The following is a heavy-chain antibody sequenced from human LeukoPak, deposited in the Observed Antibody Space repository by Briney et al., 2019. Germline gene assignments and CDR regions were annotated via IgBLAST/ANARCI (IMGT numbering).Heavy chain of an antibody. D-gene: IGHD5-12*01. J-gene: IGHJ4*02. Sequence: PVGSLRLSCASSGLTFISYAMSWVRQSPGKWLEWLSAISGSGGSTYYADSVKGRFTISRDNSKNTLYLQMNSLRAEDTAVYYCAKAPDIVATSHFAYWGQGTLVTVSS. V-gene: IGHV3-23*01. CDR3: AKAPDIVATSHFAY. CDR2: ISGSGGST. CDR1: GLTFISYA.